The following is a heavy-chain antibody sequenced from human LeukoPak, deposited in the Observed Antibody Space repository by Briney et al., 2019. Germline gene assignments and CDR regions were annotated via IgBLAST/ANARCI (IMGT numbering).Heavy chain of an antibody. Sequence: GASVKVSCKTSGHTFTSFGFSWVRQAPGQGLEWMGWISAYNGDTSYAQKLQGRVTMTTDTSTSTVYMELRSLRSDDTAVYYCARDYVGRSTIRDFGCWGQGTLVTVSS. V-gene: IGHV1-18*01. CDR2: ISAYNGDT. J-gene: IGHJ4*02. D-gene: IGHD5-24*01. CDR3: ARDYVGRSTIRDFGC. CDR1: GHTFTSFG.